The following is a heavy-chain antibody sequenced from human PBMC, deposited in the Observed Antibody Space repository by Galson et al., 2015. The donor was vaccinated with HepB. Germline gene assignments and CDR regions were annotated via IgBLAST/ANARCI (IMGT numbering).Heavy chain of an antibody. D-gene: IGHD1-26*01. V-gene: IGHV3-53*04. CDR1: GFTVSSNY. J-gene: IGHJ4*02. CDR3: ASGPRGGATLY. CDR2: IYSGGSA. Sequence: SLRLSCAASGFTVSSNYMSWVRQAPRKGLEWVSVIYSGGSAYSADSVKGRFTISRYHSKNTLYLQMNSLRVEDTAVYYCASGPRGGATLYWGQGTLVTVSS.